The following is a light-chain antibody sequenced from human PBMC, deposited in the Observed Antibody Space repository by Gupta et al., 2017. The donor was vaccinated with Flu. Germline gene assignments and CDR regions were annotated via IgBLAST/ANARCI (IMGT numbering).Light chain of an antibody. CDR3: HQTYPYPPVLT. V-gene: IGKV1-39*01. CDR1: HSVSRY. Sequence: ILTCRATHSVSRYLDWYQQKAGKAPRLLIYAASILQSGVPSRFSGSGSVTDFTLTISSLQPEDFATYYCHQTYPYPPVLTFGGGTKV. CDR2: AAS. J-gene: IGKJ4*01.